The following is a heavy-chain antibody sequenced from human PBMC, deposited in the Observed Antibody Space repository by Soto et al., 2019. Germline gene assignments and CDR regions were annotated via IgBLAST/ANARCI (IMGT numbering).Heavy chain of an antibody. CDR1: GFGFSGYS. J-gene: IGHJ6*02. V-gene: IGHV3-30-3*01. D-gene: IGHD5-18*01. CDR2: IQHDGSEI. Sequence: PGGSLRLSCLASGFGFSGYSMHWVRQAPGKGLDWVAVIQHDGSEIYYAYSVKGRFTISKDDSKNTLHLQMNALRVDDTALYYCVRVGWGYSYGNGMDGWGQGTTVTVSS. CDR3: VRVGWGYSYGNGMDG.